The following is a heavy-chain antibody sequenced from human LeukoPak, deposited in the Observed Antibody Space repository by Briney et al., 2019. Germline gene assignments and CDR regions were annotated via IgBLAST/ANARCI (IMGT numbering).Heavy chain of an antibody. J-gene: IGHJ4*02. CDR1: GYTFTSYA. CDR2: INAGNGNT. V-gene: IGHV1-3*01. D-gene: IGHD2-8*01. Sequence: GASVKVSCKASGYTFTSYAMHWVRQAPGQRLEWMGWINAGNGNTKYSQKFQGRVTITRDTSADTAYMELSSLRSEDTAVYYCARLKYCTNGVCHAGFDYWGRGTLVTVSS. CDR3: ARLKYCTNGVCHAGFDY.